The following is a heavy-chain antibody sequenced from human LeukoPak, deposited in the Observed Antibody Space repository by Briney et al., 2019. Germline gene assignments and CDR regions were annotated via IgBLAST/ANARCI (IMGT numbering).Heavy chain of an antibody. V-gene: IGHV1-18*01. Sequence: ASVKVSCKASGYTFTSYGISWVRQAPGQGLEWMGWISAYNGNTNYAQKLQGRVTMTTDTSTSTAYMELRSLRSDDTAVYYCAKDRLLWFGELLTSDAFDIWGQGTMVTVSS. CDR1: GYTFTSYG. D-gene: IGHD3-10*01. CDR2: ISAYNGNT. CDR3: AKDRLLWFGELLTSDAFDI. J-gene: IGHJ3*02.